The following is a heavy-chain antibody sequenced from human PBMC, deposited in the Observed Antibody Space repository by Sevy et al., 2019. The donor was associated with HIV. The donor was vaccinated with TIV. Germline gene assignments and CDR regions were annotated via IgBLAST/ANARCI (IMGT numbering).Heavy chain of an antibody. CDR2: IKPDESVK. Sequence: GGSLGLSCVVSGFSFSNYWMTWVRQAPGKGLEWVANIKPDESVKSYVDSVKGRFTISRDNAKNSLSLQMNSLSAEDTAVYYCARDTNYFYVDVWGKGTTVTVSS. V-gene: IGHV3-7*01. D-gene: IGHD1-1*01. CDR3: ARDTNYFYVDV. CDR1: GFSFSNYW. J-gene: IGHJ6*03.